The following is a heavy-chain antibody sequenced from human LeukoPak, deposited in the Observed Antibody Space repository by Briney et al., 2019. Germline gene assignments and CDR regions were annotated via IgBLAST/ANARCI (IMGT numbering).Heavy chain of an antibody. CDR1: GYTFTCYY. D-gene: IGHD6-19*01. CDR3: ARGSIAVAGIGDS. V-gene: IGHV1-2*02. J-gene: IGHJ4*02. CDR2: INPNSGGT. Sequence: ASVKVSCKASGYTFTCYYMHWVRQAPGQGLEWMGWINPNSGGTNYAQKFQGRVTMTRDTSIITAYMELSRLRSDDTAVYYCARGSIAVAGIGDSWGPGTLVTVSS.